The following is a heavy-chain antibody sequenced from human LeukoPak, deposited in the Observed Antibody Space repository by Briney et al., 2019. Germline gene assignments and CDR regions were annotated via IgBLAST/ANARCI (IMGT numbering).Heavy chain of an antibody. J-gene: IGHJ3*02. Sequence: ASVKVSCKASGYTFTSYYMHWVRQAPGQGLEWMGIINPSGGSTSYAQKFQGRVTMTRDTSTSTVYMELSSLRSEDTAVYYCARVRARTSRRDAFDIWGQGTMVTVSS. CDR1: GYTFTSYY. D-gene: IGHD1-14*01. CDR2: INPSGGST. CDR3: ARVRARTSRRDAFDI. V-gene: IGHV1-46*01.